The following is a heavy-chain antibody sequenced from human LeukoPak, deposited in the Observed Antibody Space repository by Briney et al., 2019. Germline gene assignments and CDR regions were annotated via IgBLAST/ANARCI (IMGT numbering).Heavy chain of an antibody. CDR1: GFTFSSYS. D-gene: IGHD3-3*01. Sequence: GGSLRLSCAASGFTFSSYSMNWVRQAPGKGLEWVSSISSSSSYIYYADSVKGRFTISRDNAKNSLYLQMNSLRAEDTAVYYCARAALRFLEWQPEKAGYFDYWGQGTLVTVSS. CDR2: ISSSSSYI. V-gene: IGHV3-21*01. J-gene: IGHJ4*02. CDR3: ARAALRFLEWQPEKAGYFDY.